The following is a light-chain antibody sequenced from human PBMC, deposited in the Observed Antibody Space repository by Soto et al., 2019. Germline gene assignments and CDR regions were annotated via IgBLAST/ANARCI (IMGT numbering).Light chain of an antibody. V-gene: IGKV1-39*01. CDR2: AAS. Sequence: DIQMTQSPSSLSASVGDRVTITCRASQSIRNYLNWYQQKPGKAPKLLIYAASTLQSGVPSRFSGSGSGTDFTLTIAGLQPKDSASYFCLQSITAPLTFGGGTKVEIK. J-gene: IGKJ4*01. CDR3: LQSITAPLT. CDR1: QSIRNY.